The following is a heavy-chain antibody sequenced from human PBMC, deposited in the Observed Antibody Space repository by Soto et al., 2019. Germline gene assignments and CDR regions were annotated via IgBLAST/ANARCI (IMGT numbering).Heavy chain of an antibody. CDR1: GSTSSTYW. J-gene: IGHJ6*02. D-gene: IGHD2-21*01. Sequence: GESLKISCQSSGSTSSTYWVAWVRQRPGKALEWLGLIYPDDSDTRYNPSFRGQVTISAEKSSSTIFLQWSSLKASDTATYYCARQRRDASDNCFLCTMDVWGQGTTVTVSS. CDR3: ARQRRDASDNCFLCTMDV. CDR2: IYPDDSDT. V-gene: IGHV5-51*01.